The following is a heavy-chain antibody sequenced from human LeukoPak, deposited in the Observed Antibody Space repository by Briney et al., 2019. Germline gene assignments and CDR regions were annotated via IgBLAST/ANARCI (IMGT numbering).Heavy chain of an antibody. CDR3: ARDFRGPYYDILTGYSPGYGMDV. CDR2: ISSSSSYI. CDR1: GFTFSSYS. J-gene: IGHJ6*02. D-gene: IGHD3-9*01. V-gene: IGHV3-21*01. Sequence: GGSLRLSCAASGFTFSSYSMNWVRQAPGKGLEWVSSISSSSSYIYYADSVKGRFTISRDNAKNSLYLQMNSLRAEDTAVYHCARDFRGPYYDILTGYSPGYGMDVWGQGTTVTVSS.